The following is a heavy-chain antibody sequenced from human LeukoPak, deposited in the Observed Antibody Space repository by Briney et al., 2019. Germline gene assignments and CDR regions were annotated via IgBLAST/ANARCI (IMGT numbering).Heavy chain of an antibody. CDR1: GYTFTGYY. CDR3: ARMNGIAARPDYFDY. D-gene: IGHD6-6*01. J-gene: IGHJ4*02. CDR2: INPNSGGT. V-gene: IGHV1-2*02. Sequence: GASVKVSCKASGYTFTGYYMHWVRQAPGQGLEWMGWINPNSGGTNYAQKFQGRVTMTRDTSTSTAYMELSRLRSDDTAVYYCARMNGIAARPDYFDYWGQGTLVTVSS.